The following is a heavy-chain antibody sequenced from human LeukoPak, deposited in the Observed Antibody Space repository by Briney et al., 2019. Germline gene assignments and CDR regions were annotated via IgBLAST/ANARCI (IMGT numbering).Heavy chain of an antibody. CDR1: GFTFSSHA. Sequence: GGSLRLSCAASGFTFSSHAMAWVRQAPGKGLEWVSTITASGGSTYYADSVKGRFTISRDNAKNSLYLQMNSLRAEDTAVYYCARDKSSSSTYRWFDPWGQGTLVTVSS. CDR2: ITASGGST. V-gene: IGHV3-23*01. J-gene: IGHJ5*02. CDR3: ARDKSSSSTYRWFDP. D-gene: IGHD6-6*01.